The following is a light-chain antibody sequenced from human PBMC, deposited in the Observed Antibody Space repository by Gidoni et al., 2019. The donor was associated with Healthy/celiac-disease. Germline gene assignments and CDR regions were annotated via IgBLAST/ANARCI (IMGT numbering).Light chain of an antibody. CDR3: QQYNSYPWT. CDR2: KAS. J-gene: IGKJ1*01. V-gene: IGKV1-5*03. Sequence: DIQMTQYPSTLSASVGDRVTITCRASQSISSWLAWYQQKPGKAPKLLIYKASSLESGVPSRFSGSGSWTEFTLTISSLQPYDFATYYCQQYNSYPWTFGQGTKVEIK. CDR1: QSISSW.